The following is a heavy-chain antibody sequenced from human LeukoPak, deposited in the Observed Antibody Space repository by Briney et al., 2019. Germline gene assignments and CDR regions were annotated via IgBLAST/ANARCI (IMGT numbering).Heavy chain of an antibody. Sequence: SETLSLTCTVSGGSISSYYWGWIRQPAGKGLEWIGRIYTSGSTNYNPSLKSRVTMSVDTSKNQLSLKLSSVTAADTAVYYCARDGSHYDYVWGSYRGYYFDYWGQGTLVTVSS. CDR2: IYTSGST. D-gene: IGHD3-16*02. CDR3: ARDGSHYDYVWGSYRGYYFDY. V-gene: IGHV4-4*07. J-gene: IGHJ4*02. CDR1: GGSISSYY.